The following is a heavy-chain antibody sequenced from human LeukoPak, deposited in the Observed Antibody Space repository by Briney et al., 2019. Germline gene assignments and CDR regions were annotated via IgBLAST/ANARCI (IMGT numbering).Heavy chain of an antibody. D-gene: IGHD3-9*01. V-gene: IGHV4-39*07. J-gene: IGHJ4*02. Sequence: SETLSLTCTVSGGSISSSSYYWGWIRQPPGKGLEWIGSIYYSGSTNYNPSLKSRVTISVDTSKNQFSLELSSVTAADTAVYYCARERGGSYYDILTGYYPQGRYYFDYWGQGTLVAVSS. CDR1: GGSISSSSYY. CDR3: ARERGGSYYDILTGYYPQGRYYFDY. CDR2: IYYSGST.